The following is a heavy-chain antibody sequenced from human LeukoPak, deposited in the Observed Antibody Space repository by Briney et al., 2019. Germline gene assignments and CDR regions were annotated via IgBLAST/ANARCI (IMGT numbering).Heavy chain of an antibody. CDR3: AREAVDAFDI. CDR2: ISYDGSNK. V-gene: IGHV3-30-3*01. CDR1: RFTFSSYA. J-gene: IGHJ3*02. Sequence: GGSLRLSCAASRFTFSSYAMHWVRQAPGKGLEWVAVISYDGSNKYYADSVKGRFTISRDNSKNTLYLQMNSLRAEDTALYYCAREAVDAFDIWGQGTMVTVSS.